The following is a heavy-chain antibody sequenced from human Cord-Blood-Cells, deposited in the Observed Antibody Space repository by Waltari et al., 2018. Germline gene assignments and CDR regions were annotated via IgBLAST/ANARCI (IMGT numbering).Heavy chain of an antibody. Sequence: EVQLVQSGAEVKKPGESLKISCKGSGYSFTSYLSGRGRHLPGKGLEWLGIIYPGDSDTRYSPSFQGQVTISADKSISTAYLQWSSLKASDTAMYYCARRGDSSGYYYWFDPWGQGTLVTVSS. CDR1: GYSFTSYL. CDR2: IYPGDSDT. J-gene: IGHJ5*02. D-gene: IGHD3-22*01. V-gene: IGHV5-51*01. CDR3: ARRGDSSGYYYWFDP.